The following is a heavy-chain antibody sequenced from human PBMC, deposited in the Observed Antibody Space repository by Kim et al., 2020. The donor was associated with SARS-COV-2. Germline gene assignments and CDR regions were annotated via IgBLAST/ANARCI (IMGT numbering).Heavy chain of an antibody. Sequence: GESLKISCKGSGYSFTSYWIGWVRQMPGKGLEWMGIIYPGDSDTRYSPSFQGQVTISADKSISTAYLQWSSLKASDTAMYYCARRGWDGYDFWSGYFPNNWFDPWGQGTLVTVSS. CDR1: GYSFTSYW. D-gene: IGHD3-3*01. J-gene: IGHJ5*02. V-gene: IGHV5-51*01. CDR2: IYPGDSDT. CDR3: ARRGWDGYDFWSGYFPNNWFDP.